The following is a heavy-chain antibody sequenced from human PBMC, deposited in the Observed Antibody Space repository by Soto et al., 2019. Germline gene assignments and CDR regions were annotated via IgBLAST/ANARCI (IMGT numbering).Heavy chain of an antibody. V-gene: IGHV3-30*03. CDR1: GFTLSGHG. J-gene: IGHJ4*02. CDR3: ATDKLGYCSDGRCYRPGYFEN. D-gene: IGHD2-15*01. CDR2: VTHDGTER. Sequence: GGSLRLSCAASGFTLSGHGLHWVRQAPGKGLEWVAVVTHDGTERHYPDSVKGRFTITRDISKNTLYLQMNSLRAEDTAVYYCATDKLGYCSDGRCYRPGYFENWGQGTPVTVSS.